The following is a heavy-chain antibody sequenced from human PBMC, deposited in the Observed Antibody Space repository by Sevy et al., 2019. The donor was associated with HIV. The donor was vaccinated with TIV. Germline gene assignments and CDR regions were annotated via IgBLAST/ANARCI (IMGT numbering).Heavy chain of an antibody. V-gene: IGHV3-23*01. D-gene: IGHD3-16*01. CDR1: GFTFSNYW. Sequence: GGSLRLSCAASGFTFSNYWMTWVRQAPGKGLEWVSTISGSDGGTYYTDSVKGRFTISRDNSKNTLFLQMNSLRGEDTAVYYCAKGGHHLFPDVDYWGQGTLVTVSS. J-gene: IGHJ4*02. CDR3: AKGGHHLFPDVDY. CDR2: ISGSDGGT.